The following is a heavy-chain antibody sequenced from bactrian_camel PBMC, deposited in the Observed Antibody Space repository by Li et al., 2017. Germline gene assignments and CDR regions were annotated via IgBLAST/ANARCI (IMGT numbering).Heavy chain of an antibody. CDR1: GYIRGGEC. D-gene: IGHD4*01. J-gene: IGHJ6*01. CDR3: VTLEMFRSDLAYFGV. Sequence: HVQLVESGGGSVQAGGSLRLSCTASGYIRGGECMGWFRQAPGKEREGVAGIAADGVSTLYADSVKGRFTIARDNAQNMVYLLLTSQETEDTAIYYCVTLEMFRSDLAYFGVWGQGTQVTVS. CDR2: IAADGVST. V-gene: IGHV3S63*01.